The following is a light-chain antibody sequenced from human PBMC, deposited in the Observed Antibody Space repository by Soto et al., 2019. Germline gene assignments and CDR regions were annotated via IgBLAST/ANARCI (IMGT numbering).Light chain of an antibody. CDR2: DAS. CDR3: QHYDNWPNT. J-gene: IGKJ2*01. V-gene: IGKV3-15*01. CDR1: QSVSST. Sequence: IVMTQSPATLSVSPGERATLSCRASQSVSSTLAWYQQKPGQAPRLLIYDASTRATGIPARFSGSGSGTDFTLTISSLQSEDFAVYYCQHYDNWPNTFGQGTKLEIK.